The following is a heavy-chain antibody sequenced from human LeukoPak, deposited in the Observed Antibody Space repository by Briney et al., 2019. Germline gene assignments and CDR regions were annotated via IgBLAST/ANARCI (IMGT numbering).Heavy chain of an antibody. CDR2: IFYSGST. CDR1: GVSISSYY. CDR3: ARGGYIYGSRGNWFDP. J-gene: IGHJ5*02. V-gene: IGHV4-59*01. D-gene: IGHD5-18*01. Sequence: SETLSLTCSVSGVSISSYYWSWIRQPPGKGLEWIGYIFYSGSTNYNPSLKSRVTISADTSKNQFSLKLSSVTAADTAVYYCARGGYIYGSRGNWFDPWGQGTLVTVSS.